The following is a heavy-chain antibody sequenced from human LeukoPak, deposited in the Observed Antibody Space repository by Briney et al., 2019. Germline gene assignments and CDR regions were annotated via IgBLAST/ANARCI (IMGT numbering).Heavy chain of an antibody. Sequence: SVKVSCKASGGTFSSYAISWVRQAPGQGLEWMGRIIPILGIANYAQKFQGRDTITADKSTSTAYMELSSLRSEDTAVYYCARGIVVVPAANDYYYYYGMDVWGQGTTVTVSS. V-gene: IGHV1-69*04. D-gene: IGHD2-2*01. CDR3: ARGIVVVPAANDYYYYYGMDV. CDR1: GGTFSSYA. CDR2: IIPILGIA. J-gene: IGHJ6*02.